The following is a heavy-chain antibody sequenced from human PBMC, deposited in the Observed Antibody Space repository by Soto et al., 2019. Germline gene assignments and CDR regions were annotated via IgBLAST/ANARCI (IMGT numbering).Heavy chain of an antibody. CDR2: ISSNGGST. V-gene: IGHV3-64D*06. Sequence: GGSLRLSCSASGFTFSSYAMHWVRQAPGKGLEYVSAISSNGGSTYYADSVKGRFTISRDNSKNTLYLQMSSLRAEDTAVYYCVKGKRLWLRCPGGMDVWGQGTTVTVSS. D-gene: IGHD5-12*01. CDR3: VKGKRLWLRCPGGMDV. CDR1: GFTFSSYA. J-gene: IGHJ6*02.